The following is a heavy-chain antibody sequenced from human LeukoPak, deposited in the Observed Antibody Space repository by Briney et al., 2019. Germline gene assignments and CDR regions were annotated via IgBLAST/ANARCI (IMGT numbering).Heavy chain of an antibody. CDR3: ARDDESWFDP. CDR1: GDSVYNNSAA. CDR2: TYYRSKWYD. Sequence: SQTLSLICAISGDSVYNNSAAWNWIRQSPSRGLEWLGRTYYRSKWYDDYALSVKSRITINPDTSKNQFSLHLNSVTPEDTAVYFCARDDESWFDPWGQGTLVTVSS. V-gene: IGHV6-1*01. J-gene: IGHJ5*02.